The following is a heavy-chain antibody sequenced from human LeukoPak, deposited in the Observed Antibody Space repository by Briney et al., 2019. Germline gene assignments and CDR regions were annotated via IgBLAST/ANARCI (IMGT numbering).Heavy chain of an antibody. D-gene: IGHD6-13*01. CDR2: INPNSGGT. V-gene: IGHV1-2*02. CDR3: AREEVAAAGMGTAHYYYYYYMDV. CDR1: GYTFTGYY. J-gene: IGHJ6*03. Sequence: EASVKVSCKASGYTFTGYYMHWVRQAPGQGLEWVGWINPNSGGTNYAQKFQGRVTMTRDTSISTAYMELSRLRSDDTAVYYCAREEVAAAGMGTAHYYYYYYMDVWGKGTTVTVSS.